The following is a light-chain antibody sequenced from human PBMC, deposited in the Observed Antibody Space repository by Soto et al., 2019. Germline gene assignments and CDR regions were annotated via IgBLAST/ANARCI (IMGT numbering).Light chain of an antibody. CDR1: SSDVGGYDY. V-gene: IGLV2-14*01. Sequence: QSALSQPASVSGSPGQSITISCTGTSSDVGGYDYVSWYQKYPGKAPKLIIYEVNKRPSGVSDRFSGSKSGNTASLTISGLQAEDGADYYCSSYMPRRPLVFGGGTKLTVL. J-gene: IGLJ3*02. CDR3: SSYMPRRPLV. CDR2: EVN.